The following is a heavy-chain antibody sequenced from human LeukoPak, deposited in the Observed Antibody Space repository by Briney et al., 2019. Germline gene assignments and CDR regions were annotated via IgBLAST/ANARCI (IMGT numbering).Heavy chain of an antibody. D-gene: IGHD2-2*01. V-gene: IGHV1-8*01. CDR2: MNPNSGNT. CDR3: ARATKYQLLWGYYYYYMDV. J-gene: IGHJ6*03. Sequence: GASVKVSCKASGYTFTSYDINWVRQAPGQGLEWMGWMNPNSGNTGYAQKFQGRVTMTRNTSISTAYMELSSLRSEDTAVYYCARATKYQLLWGYYYYYMDVWGKGTTVTVSS. CDR1: GYTFTSYD.